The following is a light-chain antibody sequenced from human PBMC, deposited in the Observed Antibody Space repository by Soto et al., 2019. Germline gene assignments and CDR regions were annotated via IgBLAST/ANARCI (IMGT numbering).Light chain of an antibody. CDR3: SSYTSSSTRV. CDR1: NSDVGGYNY. Sequence: QSVLTQPSPLSGSPGQSITLSCTGNNSDVGGYNYVSWYQQHPGKAPKLMIYDVSNRPSGVSNRFSGSKSGNTASLTISGLRAEDEADYYCSSYTSSSTRVFGTGTKVTVL. V-gene: IGLV2-14*01. J-gene: IGLJ1*01. CDR2: DVS.